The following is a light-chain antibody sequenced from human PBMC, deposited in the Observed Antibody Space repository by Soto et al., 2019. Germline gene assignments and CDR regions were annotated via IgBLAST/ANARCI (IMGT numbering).Light chain of an antibody. Sequence: DIVMTQSPDSLAVSLGERATINCKSSQSVLYSSNNKNYLAWYQQKPGQPPKVLIFWASTRESGVPDRFSGSGSETYFTLTISSLQAEDVAVYYCQQYYSTPRTFGQGTKVEIK. V-gene: IGKV4-1*01. J-gene: IGKJ1*01. CDR3: QQYYSTPRT. CDR2: WAS. CDR1: QSVLYSSNNKNY.